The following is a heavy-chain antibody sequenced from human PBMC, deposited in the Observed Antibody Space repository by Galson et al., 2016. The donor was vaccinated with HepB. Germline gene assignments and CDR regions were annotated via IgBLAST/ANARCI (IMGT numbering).Heavy chain of an antibody. J-gene: IGHJ2*01. Sequence: SVKVSCKASGYTFTDSDINWVRQATGQGLEWMGRMDPNTGDAGYAQKFKGRVTLTRNTSINTAYMELSALRSEDTAVYYCARGRFGMFYSKFDPWGRGTLSVSPQ. D-gene: IGHD2-15*01. V-gene: IGHV1-8*01. CDR1: GYTFTDSD. CDR3: ARGRFGMFYSKFDP. CDR2: MDPNTGDA.